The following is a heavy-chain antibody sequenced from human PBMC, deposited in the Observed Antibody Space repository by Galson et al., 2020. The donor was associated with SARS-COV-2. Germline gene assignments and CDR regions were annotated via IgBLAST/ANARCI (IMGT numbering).Heavy chain of an antibody. CDR2: TSFDGSKK. D-gene: IGHD2-2*01. Sequence: GESLKISCAASGFTFSGYAMSWVRQAPGKGLEWVAVTSFDGSKKYYVDSVKGRFTISRDNSNRTLHLQMNSLRPEDTAVYFCAKTFRETLVPAMFYYFYGSDVWGQGTTVTVSS. CDR3: AKTFRETLVPAMFYYFYGSDV. J-gene: IGHJ6*02. CDR1: GFTFSGYA. V-gene: IGHV3-30-3*01.